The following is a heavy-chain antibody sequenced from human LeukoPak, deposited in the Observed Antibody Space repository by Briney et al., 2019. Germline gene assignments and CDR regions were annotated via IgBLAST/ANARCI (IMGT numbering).Heavy chain of an antibody. CDR1: GFTFSSYW. CDR2: IKQDGSEK. Sequence: PGGSLRLSCAASGFTFSSYWMSWVRQAPGKGLEWVANIKQDGSEKYYVDSVKGRFTISRDNAKNSLYLQMNSLRAEDTAVYYCARDLGVVVPAAIDWFDPWGQGTLVTVS. D-gene: IGHD2-2*02. V-gene: IGHV3-7*01. CDR3: ARDLGVVVPAAIDWFDP. J-gene: IGHJ5*02.